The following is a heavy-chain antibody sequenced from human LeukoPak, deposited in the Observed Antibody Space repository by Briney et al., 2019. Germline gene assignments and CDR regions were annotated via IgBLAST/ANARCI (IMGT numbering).Heavy chain of an antibody. CDR3: ARVGTALGAFDI. CDR2: ISSSSSYI. CDR1: GFTFSSYS. J-gene: IGHJ3*02. V-gene: IGHV3-21*01. Sequence: PGGSLRLSCAASGFTFSSYSMNWVRQAPGKGLEWVSSISSSSSYIYYADSVKGRFTISRDNAKNSLYLQMNSLRAEDTAVYYCARVGTALGAFDIWGQGTMVTVSS. D-gene: IGHD2-21*02.